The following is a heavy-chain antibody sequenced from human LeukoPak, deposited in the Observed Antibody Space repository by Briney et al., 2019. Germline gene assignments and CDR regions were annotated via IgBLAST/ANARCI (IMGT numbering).Heavy chain of an antibody. J-gene: IGHJ5*02. CDR1: GFTFDDYG. Sequence: PGRSLRLSCAASGFTFDDYGMHWVRQTPGKGLEWVSGISWNSGTINYADSVKGRFTISRDNAKNSLYLQMNSLRVEDTAVYYCAKDAYSGGWYWFDPWGQGTLVTVSS. CDR2: ISWNSGTI. CDR3: AKDAYSGGWYWFDP. D-gene: IGHD6-19*01. V-gene: IGHV3-9*01.